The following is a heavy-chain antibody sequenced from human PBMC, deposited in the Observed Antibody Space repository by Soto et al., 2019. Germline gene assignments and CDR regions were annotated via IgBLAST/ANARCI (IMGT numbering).Heavy chain of an antibody. CDR3: VRHQRYSSGWYIDY. D-gene: IGHD6-19*01. J-gene: IGHJ4*02. CDR1: GGSINSANYY. Sequence: SETLSLTCTVSGGSINSANYYWGWIRQPPGKGLEWIGDVYYRGTTYYNPSFKGRVTISVDTSKNQFSLKLSSVTAADSAVFFCVRHQRYSSGWYIDYWGQGTPVTVSS. CDR2: VYYRGTT. V-gene: IGHV4-39*01.